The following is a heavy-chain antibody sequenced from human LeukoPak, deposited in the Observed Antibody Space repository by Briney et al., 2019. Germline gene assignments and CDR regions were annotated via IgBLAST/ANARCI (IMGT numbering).Heavy chain of an antibody. CDR3: ARDGPLSITGTTGFLDY. V-gene: IGHV3-21*01. CDR2: ISSFSSYI. Sequence: GGSLRLSCAASGFTFSSYSMNWVRQAPGKGLEWVSSISSFSSYIYYADSVKGRFTISRDNAKNSLYLQMNSPRAEDTAVYYCARDGPLSITGTTGFLDYWGQGTLVTVSS. J-gene: IGHJ4*02. D-gene: IGHD1-7*01. CDR1: GFTFSSYS.